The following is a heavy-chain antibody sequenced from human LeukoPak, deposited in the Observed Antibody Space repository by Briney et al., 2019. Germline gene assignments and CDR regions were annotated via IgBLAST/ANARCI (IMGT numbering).Heavy chain of an antibody. V-gene: IGHV3-48*02. CDR1: GFTFNTYS. CDR2: ISSSRSTI. J-gene: IGHJ4*02. Sequence: GGSLRLSCAASGFTFNTYSMNWVRQAPGKGLEWVSHISSSRSTIYYADSVKGRFTISRDNAKNSLYLQMNSLRDEDTAVYYCARAVAGFDYWGQGTLVTVSS. CDR3: ARAVAGFDY. D-gene: IGHD6-19*01.